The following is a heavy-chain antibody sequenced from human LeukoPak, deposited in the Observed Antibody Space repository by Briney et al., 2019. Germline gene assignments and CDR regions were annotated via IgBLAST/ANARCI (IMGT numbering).Heavy chain of an antibody. V-gene: IGHV4-31*03. CDR1: GGSISSGGYY. CDR2: IYYSGST. Sequence: SQTLSLTCTVSGGSISSGGYYWSWIRQHPGKGLEWIGYIYYSGSTYYNPSLKSRVTISVDTSKNQFSLKLSSVTAADTAVYYCARGVTSLELSFGELKENWFDPWGQGTLVTVSS. CDR3: ARGVTSLELSFGELKENWFDP. J-gene: IGHJ5*02. D-gene: IGHD3-10*01.